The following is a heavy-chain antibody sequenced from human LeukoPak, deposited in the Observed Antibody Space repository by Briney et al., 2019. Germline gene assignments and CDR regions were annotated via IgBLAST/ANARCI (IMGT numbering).Heavy chain of an antibody. D-gene: IGHD6-13*01. CDR3: ARDAAMGSSRAAFDI. V-gene: IGHV3-21*01. Sequence: GGSLRLSCAASGFTFSSYSMNWVRQAPGKGLEWVSSISSSSSYIYYADSVKGRFTISRDNAKNSLYLQMNSLRAEDTAVYYCARDAAMGSSRAAFDIWGQGTMVTVSS. CDR1: GFTFSSYS. CDR2: ISSSSSYI. J-gene: IGHJ3*02.